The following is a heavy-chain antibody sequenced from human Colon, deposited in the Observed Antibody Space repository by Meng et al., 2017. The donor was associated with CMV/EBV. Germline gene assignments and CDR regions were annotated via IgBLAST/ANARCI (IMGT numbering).Heavy chain of an antibody. CDR1: GCIFSDYN. Sequence: GESLKISCAASGCIFSDYNMNWVRQAPGKGLEWVSSISSSSKYIYYGDSVKGRFTISRDNGQNSLYLQMNSLRAEDTAVYYCVKDLWWDGYSNYGLDVWGQGTTVTVSS. D-gene: IGHD2-21*01. CDR3: VKDLWWDGYSNYGLDV. V-gene: IGHV3-21*01. J-gene: IGHJ6*02. CDR2: ISSSSKYI.